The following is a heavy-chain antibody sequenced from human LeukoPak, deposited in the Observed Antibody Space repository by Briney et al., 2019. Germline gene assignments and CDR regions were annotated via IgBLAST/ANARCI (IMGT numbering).Heavy chain of an antibody. Sequence: SETLSLTCTVSGGSISSGGYYWSWIRQPPGKGLEWIGYIYHSGSTYYNPSLKSRVTISVDTSKNQFSLKLSSVTAADTAVYYCASHDHSSGPLLGAFDIWGQGTMVTVSS. CDR2: IYHSGST. J-gene: IGHJ3*02. CDR1: GGSISSGGYY. D-gene: IGHD3-22*01. CDR3: ASHDHSSGPLLGAFDI. V-gene: IGHV4-30-2*01.